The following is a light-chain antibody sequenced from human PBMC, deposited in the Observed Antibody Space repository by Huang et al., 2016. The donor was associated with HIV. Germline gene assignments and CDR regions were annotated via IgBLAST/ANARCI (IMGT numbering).Light chain of an antibody. CDR2: GAS. CDR1: QTVSEH. J-gene: IGKJ1*01. CDR3: HQYYTLPRT. Sequence: EILLTQSPPTLSVSPGARVTLSCRASQTVSEHLAWYQQGPGQAPQLLIYGASNRATGIPPRCSGRGAGTEFGLTITNLQSEDFADYFCHQYYTLPRTFGQGTKVEI. V-gene: IGKV3-15*01.